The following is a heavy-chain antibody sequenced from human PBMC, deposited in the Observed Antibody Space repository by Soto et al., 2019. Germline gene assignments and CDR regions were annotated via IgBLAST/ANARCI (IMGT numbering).Heavy chain of an antibody. CDR1: AGAINSGDYY. Sequence: PSETLTLTCIVSAGAINSGDYYWSWIRQPPGKGLEWIGYIYYSGSTYYNPSLKSRVTISVDTPKNQFSLKLSSVTAADTAVYYCAREYYYGSGPWYWGQGTLVTVSS. V-gene: IGHV4-30-4*01. CDR3: AREYYYGSGPWY. J-gene: IGHJ4*02. D-gene: IGHD3-10*01. CDR2: IYYSGST.